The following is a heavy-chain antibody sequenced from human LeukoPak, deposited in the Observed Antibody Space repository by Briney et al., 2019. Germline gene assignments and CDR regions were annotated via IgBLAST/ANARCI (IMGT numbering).Heavy chain of an antibody. Sequence: GGSLRLSCAASGVTLSTYAMSWARQAPGKGLEWVSGISGSGGSTYYADSVKGRFTISRDNSKNTLYLQMNSLKAEDTAVYYCAKGLSSGWAYWGQGTLVTVSS. CDR1: GVTLSTYA. D-gene: IGHD6-19*01. V-gene: IGHV3-23*01. J-gene: IGHJ4*02. CDR2: ISGSGGST. CDR3: AKGLSSGWAY.